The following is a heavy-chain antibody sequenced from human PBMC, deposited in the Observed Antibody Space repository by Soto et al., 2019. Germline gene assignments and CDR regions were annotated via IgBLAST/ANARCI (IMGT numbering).Heavy chain of an antibody. Sequence: RLSCAASGFTFSSYGMHWVRQAPGKGLEWVAVISYDGSNKYYADSVKGRFTISRDNSKNTLYLQMNSLRAEDTAVYYCAKVAGLRYFDWLPVGPLDYYGMDVWGQGTTVTVSS. V-gene: IGHV3-30*18. CDR1: GFTFSSYG. J-gene: IGHJ6*02. D-gene: IGHD3-9*01. CDR2: ISYDGSNK. CDR3: AKVAGLRYFDWLPVGPLDYYGMDV.